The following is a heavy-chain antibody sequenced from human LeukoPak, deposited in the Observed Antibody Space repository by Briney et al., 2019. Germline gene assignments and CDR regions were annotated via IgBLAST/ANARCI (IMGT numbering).Heavy chain of an antibody. V-gene: IGHV3-48*01. CDR2: ISSSSSTI. J-gene: IGHJ3*02. D-gene: IGHD2-15*01. Sequence: GGSLRLSCAASGFTFSSYSMNWVRQAPGKGLEWVSYISSSSSTIYYADSVKGRFTVSRDNAKNSLYLQMNSLRAEDTAVYYCARDCSGGSCGPYAFDIWGQGTMVAVSS. CDR1: GFTFSSYS. CDR3: ARDCSGGSCGPYAFDI.